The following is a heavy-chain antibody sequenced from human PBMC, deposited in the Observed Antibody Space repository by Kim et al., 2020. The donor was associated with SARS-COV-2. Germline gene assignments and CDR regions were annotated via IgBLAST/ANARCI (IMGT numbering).Heavy chain of an antibody. J-gene: IGHJ4*02. D-gene: IGHD6-19*01. CDR3: ARELSGWYRSDFDY. CDR2: INHSGST. V-gene: IGHV4-34*01. CDR1: GGSFSGYY. Sequence: SETLSLTCAVYGGSFSGYYWSWIRQPPGKGLEWIGEINHSGSTNYNPSLKSRVTISVDTSKNQFSLKLSSVTAADTAVYYCARELSGWYRSDFDYWGQGTLVTVSS.